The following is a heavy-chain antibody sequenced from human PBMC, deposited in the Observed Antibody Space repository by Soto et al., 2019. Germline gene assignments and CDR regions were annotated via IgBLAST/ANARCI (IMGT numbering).Heavy chain of an antibody. CDR2: IVVGSGNT. D-gene: IGHD2-2*01. CDR3: AAVSDCSSTSCYAGMDV. V-gene: IGHV1-58*02. CDR1: GFTFTSSA. J-gene: IGHJ6*04. Sequence: GASVKVSCKASGFTFTSSAMRWVRQARGQRLEWIGWIVVGSGNTNYAQKFQERVTITRDMSTSTAYMELSSLRSEDTAVYYCAAVSDCSSTSCYAGMDVWGKGTTVTVSS.